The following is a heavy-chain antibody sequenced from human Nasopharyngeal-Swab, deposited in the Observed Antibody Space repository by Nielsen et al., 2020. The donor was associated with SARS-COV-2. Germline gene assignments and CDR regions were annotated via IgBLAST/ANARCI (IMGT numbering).Heavy chain of an antibody. CDR1: GFTFNTYA. CDR3: AKDRDSGDDSDDYYHYYGMDV. J-gene: IGHJ6*02. Sequence: GESLKISCAASGFTFNTYAISWVRQAQGKGLGWVSVISGSDYSTKYADSVKGRFTISRDNSKNTVNLQMNSLRAEDTAIYYCAKDRDSGDDSDDYYHYYGMDVWGQGTTVTVSS. V-gene: IGHV3-23*01. D-gene: IGHD5-12*01. CDR2: ISGSDYST.